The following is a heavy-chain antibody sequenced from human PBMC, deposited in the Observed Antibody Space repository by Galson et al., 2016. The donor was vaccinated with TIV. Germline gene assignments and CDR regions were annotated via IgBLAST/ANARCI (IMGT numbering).Heavy chain of an antibody. CDR1: GGTFSSYG. V-gene: IGHV1-69*06. CDR2: IIPIYGTI. D-gene: IGHD3-22*01. CDR3: ARDFHSSGPSEETDAFDI. Sequence: SVKVSCKASGGTFSSYGISWVRQAPGQGLEWMGGIIPIYGTINYAQKFQDRLTITADTSTTTAYMGLSSLRFEDTAVYYCARDFHSSGPSEETDAFDIWGQGAMVTVSS. J-gene: IGHJ3*02.